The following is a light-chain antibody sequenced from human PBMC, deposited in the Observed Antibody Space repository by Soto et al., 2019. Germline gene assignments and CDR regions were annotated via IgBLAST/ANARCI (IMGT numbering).Light chain of an antibody. J-gene: IGLJ2*01. Sequence: QSALTQPASVSGSPGQSITMSCTGTSTDIGSYNYVSWYQQHPGEAPKLIIYEVTNRPSGVSNRFSGSKSANTASLTISGLQAEDEADYYCTSYTSSSTPVVFGGGTKLTVL. CDR2: EVT. V-gene: IGLV2-14*01. CDR1: STDIGSYNY. CDR3: TSYTSSSTPVV.